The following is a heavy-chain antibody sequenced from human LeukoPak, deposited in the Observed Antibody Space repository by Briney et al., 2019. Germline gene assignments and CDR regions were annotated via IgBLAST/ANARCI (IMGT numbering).Heavy chain of an antibody. V-gene: IGHV4-59*01. CDR2: IYYSGST. CDR1: SGSISSYY. Sequence: SETLSLTCKVSSGSISSYYWSWIRQPPGKGLEWIGYIYYSGSTNYNPSLKSRVTISVDTSKNQFSLKLSSVTAADTAVYYCAALAYSSSWYYGYWGQGTLVTVSS. J-gene: IGHJ4*02. CDR3: AALAYSSSWYYGY. D-gene: IGHD6-13*01.